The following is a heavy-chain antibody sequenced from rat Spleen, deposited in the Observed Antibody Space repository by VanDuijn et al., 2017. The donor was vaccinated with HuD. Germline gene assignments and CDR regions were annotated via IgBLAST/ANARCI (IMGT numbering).Heavy chain of an antibody. CDR3: ARSYYSGDYFDY. Sequence: QVQLKETGPGLVQPTQTLSITCTVSGFSLTSYYMQWVRQTPGKGLEWMGFIRSGGSTEYNSEFKSRLSISRDTSKNQVFLKMNSLKTEDTGVYYCARSYYSGDYFDYWGQGVMVTVSS. CDR2: IRSGGST. D-gene: IGHD1-1*01. CDR1: GFSLTSYY. J-gene: IGHJ2*01. V-gene: IGHV2-65*01.